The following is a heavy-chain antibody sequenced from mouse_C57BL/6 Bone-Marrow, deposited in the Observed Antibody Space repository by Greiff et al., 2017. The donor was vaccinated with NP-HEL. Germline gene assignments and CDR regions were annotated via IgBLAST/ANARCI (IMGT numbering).Heavy chain of an antibody. CDR1: GFTFTDYY. CDR2: IRNKANGYTT. Sequence: DVKLVESGGGLVQPGGSLSLSCAASGFTFTDYYMSWVRQPPGKALEWLGFIRNKANGYTTEYSASVKGRFTISRDNSQSILYLQMNALRAEDSATYYCARSSYYYGSSYYYAMDYWGQGTSVTVSS. V-gene: IGHV7-3*01. CDR3: ARSSYYYGSSYYYAMDY. J-gene: IGHJ4*01. D-gene: IGHD1-1*01.